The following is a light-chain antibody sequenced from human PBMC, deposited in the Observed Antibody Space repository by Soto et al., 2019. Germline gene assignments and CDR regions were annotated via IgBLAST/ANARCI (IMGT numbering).Light chain of an antibody. J-gene: IGKJ2*01. CDR1: QSISSW. CDR2: DAS. CDR3: QQYNSYLYT. V-gene: IGKV1-5*01. Sequence: DIQMTQSPSTLSASVGDRVTITCRASQSISSWLAWYQQKPGKAPKLLIYDASSLESGVPSRFSSSGSGTEFTLTISSLQPDYFATYYCQQYNSYLYTFGQGTKLEIK.